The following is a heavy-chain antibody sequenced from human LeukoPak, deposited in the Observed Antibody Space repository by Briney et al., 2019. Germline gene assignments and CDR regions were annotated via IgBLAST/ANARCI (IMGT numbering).Heavy chain of an antibody. Sequence: PGGSLRLSCAASGLTLSSYEMNGVRQAPGKGREWVSYISSSGSTIYYADSVKGRFTISRDNAKHTLYLQMNSLRAEDTAVYYCARDKDGYGGDWYFDLWGRGTLVTVSS. D-gene: IGHD5-24*01. J-gene: IGHJ2*01. V-gene: IGHV3-48*03. CDR1: GLTLSSYE. CDR2: ISSSGSTI. CDR3: ARDKDGYGGDWYFDL.